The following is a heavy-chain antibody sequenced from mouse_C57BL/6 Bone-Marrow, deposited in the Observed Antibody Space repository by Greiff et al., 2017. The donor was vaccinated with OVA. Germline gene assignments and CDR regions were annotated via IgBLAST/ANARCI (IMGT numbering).Heavy chain of an antibody. CDR1: GYTFTGYW. V-gene: IGHV1-9*01. J-gene: IGHJ4*01. Sequence: QVQLQQSGAELMKPGASVKLSCKATGYTFTGYWIEWVKQRPGHGLEWIGEILPGSGSTNYNEKVKGKATFTADTSSNTAYMQLSSLTTEDSAIXYCARAPLRYPFHYYAMDYWGQGASVTVSS. D-gene: IGHD1-1*01. CDR3: ARAPLRYPFHYYAMDY. CDR2: ILPGSGST.